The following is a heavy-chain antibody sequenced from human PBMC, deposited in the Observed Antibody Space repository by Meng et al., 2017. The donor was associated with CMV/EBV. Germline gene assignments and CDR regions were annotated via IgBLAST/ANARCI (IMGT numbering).Heavy chain of an antibody. V-gene: IGHV4-31*02. D-gene: IGHD6-13*01. CDR1: GGSISSGGYY. CDR2: IYYSGST. Sequence: SGGSISSGGYYWSWIRQHPGKGLEWIGCIYYSGSTYYNPSLKSRVTISVDTSKNQFSLKLSSVTAADTAVYYCARTGIAAAGHNWFDPWGQGTLVTVSS. CDR3: ARTGIAAAGHNWFDP. J-gene: IGHJ5*02.